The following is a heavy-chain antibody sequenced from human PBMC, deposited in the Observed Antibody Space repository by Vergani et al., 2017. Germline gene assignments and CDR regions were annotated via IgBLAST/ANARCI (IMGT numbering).Heavy chain of an antibody. J-gene: IGHJ6*03. CDR1: EFTFSSYG. D-gene: IGHD2-2*01. CDR3: AKDLQGGDCSRPRCFYHYYYYMDV. Sequence: QVQLVESGGGVVQPGRSLRLSCAASEFTFSSYGMHWVRQAPGKGLEWVAVITYDGSNKYYADSVKGRVTISRDNSKQTLYLQMNNLRAEDTAVYYCAKDLQGGDCSRPRCFYHYYYYMDVWGKGTTVTVSS. V-gene: IGHV3-30*18. CDR2: ITYDGSNK.